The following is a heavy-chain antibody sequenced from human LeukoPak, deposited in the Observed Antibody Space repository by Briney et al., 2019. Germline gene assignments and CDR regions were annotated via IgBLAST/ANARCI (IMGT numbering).Heavy chain of an antibody. CDR2: ISSSSSYI. CDR1: GFTFIYYS. V-gene: IGHV3-21*01. J-gene: IGHJ4*02. CDR3: AREANNYGDHTMMI. D-gene: IGHD4-17*01. Sequence: GGSLRLSCAASGFTFIYYSRNWVRQAPGKGPEWVSSISSSSSYIYYADSVRGRFTISRDNAKNSLYLQMSSLRAEDTAAYYCAREANNYGDHTMMIWGQGTLVTVSS.